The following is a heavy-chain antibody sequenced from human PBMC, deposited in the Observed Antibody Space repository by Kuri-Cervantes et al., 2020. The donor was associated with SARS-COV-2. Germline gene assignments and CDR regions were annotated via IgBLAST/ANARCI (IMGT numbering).Heavy chain of an antibody. J-gene: IGHJ5*02. CDR3: ASVDDFWSGRNWFDP. V-gene: IGHV4-34*01. CDR2: INHSGNT. CDR1: GGSFSDYY. Sequence: GSLRLSCAVYGGSFSDYYWSWVRQPPGKGLEWIGEINHSGNTNYDPSLKSRVTISIDTSKNQFSLKLSSVTAADTAVYYRASVDDFWSGRNWFDPWGQGTLVTVSS. D-gene: IGHD3-3*01.